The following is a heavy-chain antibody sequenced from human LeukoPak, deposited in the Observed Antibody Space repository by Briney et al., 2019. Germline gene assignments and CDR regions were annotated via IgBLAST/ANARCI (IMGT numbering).Heavy chain of an antibody. J-gene: IGHJ4*02. CDR3: ARGGGNITPRLPVGDFDY. CDR2: IYYSGST. V-gene: IGHV4-39*01. CDR1: GGSISSSSYY. Sequence: SETLSLTCTVSGGSISSSSYYWGWIRQPPGKGLEWIGSIYYSGSTYYNPSLKSRVTISVDTSKNQFSLQLNSVTPEDTAVYYCARGGGNITPRLPVGDFDYWGQGTLVTVSS. D-gene: IGHD6-6*01.